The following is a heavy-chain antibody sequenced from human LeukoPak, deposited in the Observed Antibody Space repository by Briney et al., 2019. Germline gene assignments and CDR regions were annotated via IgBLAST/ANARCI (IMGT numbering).Heavy chain of an antibody. V-gene: IGHV4-34*01. CDR2: INHSGST. J-gene: IGHJ5*02. D-gene: IGHD2-15*01. CDR1: GGPFGVYY. CDR3: ARGRRVVAAATKGYWFDP. Sequence: SETLSLTCAVYGGPFGVYYWSWVRQPPGKGLEWIGEINHSGSTNYNPSLKSRVTISVDTSKNQFSLKLSSVTAADTAVYYCARGRRVVAAATKGYWFDPWGQGTLVTVSS.